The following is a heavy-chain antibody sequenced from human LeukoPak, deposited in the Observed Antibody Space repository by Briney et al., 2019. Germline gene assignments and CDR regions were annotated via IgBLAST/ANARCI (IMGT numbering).Heavy chain of an antibody. CDR3: AREGYNGSGSYGY. CDR2: IGNDGSNT. V-gene: IGHV3-74*03. J-gene: IGHJ1*01. CDR1: GFTFNTYR. D-gene: IGHD3-10*01. Sequence: PGGSLRLSCAASGFTFNTYRMHWVRQAPGKGLVWVSLIGNDGSNTKYADSVKGRFTISRDNAKNTLYLQMNSLRTEDTAVYYCAREGYNGSGSYGYWGQGTRIIVSS.